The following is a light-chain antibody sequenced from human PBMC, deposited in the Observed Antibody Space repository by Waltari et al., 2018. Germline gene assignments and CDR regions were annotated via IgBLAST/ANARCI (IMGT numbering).Light chain of an antibody. Sequence: QSALTQPASVSGSPGQAIIISCTGTGSDVGGYDYVSWYQQYPGKAPRLIIYDVYNRPSGVSNRFSGSKSDNTASLTISGHQAEDESVYYCSSYTSSGVVFGGGTKLTVL. CDR2: DVY. CDR1: GSDVGGYDY. V-gene: IGLV2-14*01. J-gene: IGLJ2*01. CDR3: SSYTSSGVV.